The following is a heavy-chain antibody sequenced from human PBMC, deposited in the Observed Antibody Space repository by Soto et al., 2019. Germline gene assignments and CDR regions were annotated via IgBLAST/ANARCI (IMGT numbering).Heavy chain of an antibody. CDR3: STRAYDTNGYYRFDP. J-gene: IGHJ5*01. CDR2: INHSRRV. V-gene: IGHV4-34*01. D-gene: IGHD3-22*01. CDR1: GGPFSGHS. Sequence: PSETLSLTCAVYGGPFSGHSWTWIRQSPGKGLEWIGDINHSRRVNYSPSLKSRVTISLDTSKNQFSLTLSAVTAADTAMYYCSTRAYDTNGYYRFDPWGQGPLVT.